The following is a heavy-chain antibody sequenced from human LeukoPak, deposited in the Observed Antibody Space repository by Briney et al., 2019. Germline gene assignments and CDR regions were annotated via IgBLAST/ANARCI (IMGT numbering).Heavy chain of an antibody. Sequence: SETLSLTCTVSGGSISSGGYYWSWIRQPPGKGLEWIGYIYHSGSTYYNPSLKSRVTISVDRSKNQFSLKLSSVTAADTAVYYCARESAAGINWFDPWGQGTLVTVSS. V-gene: IGHV4-30-2*01. D-gene: IGHD6-13*01. CDR2: IYHSGST. CDR3: ARESAAGINWFDP. CDR1: GGSISSGGYY. J-gene: IGHJ5*02.